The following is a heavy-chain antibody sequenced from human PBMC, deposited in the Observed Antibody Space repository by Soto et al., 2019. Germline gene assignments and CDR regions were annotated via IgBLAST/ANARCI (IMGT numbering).Heavy chain of an antibody. Sequence: SETLSLTCTVSGGSISSYYWSWIRQPPGKGLEWIGYIYYSGSTNYNPSLKSRVTISVDTSKNQFSLKLSSVTAADTAVYYCARLDYGDYYYYYMDVWGKGTTVTVSS. D-gene: IGHD4-17*01. J-gene: IGHJ6*03. V-gene: IGHV4-59*08. CDR2: IYYSGST. CDR1: GGSISSYY. CDR3: ARLDYGDYYYYYMDV.